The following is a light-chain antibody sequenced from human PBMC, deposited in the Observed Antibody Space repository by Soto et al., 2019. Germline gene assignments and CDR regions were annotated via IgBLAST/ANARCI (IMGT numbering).Light chain of an antibody. J-gene: IGKJ5*01. Sequence: DIQMTQSPSSLSASVGDRITIACRASQDISNYLAWYQQKPGKVPKLLIYSASTLQSRVPSRFSGSVSVTDFTLPISSLQPEDVATYFCQKYNSALTFGQGTRLEIK. V-gene: IGKV1-27*01. CDR1: QDISNY. CDR2: SAS. CDR3: QKYNSALT.